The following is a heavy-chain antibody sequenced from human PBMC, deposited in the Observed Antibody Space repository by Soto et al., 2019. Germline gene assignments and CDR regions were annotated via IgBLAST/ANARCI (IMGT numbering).Heavy chain of an antibody. D-gene: IGHD1-26*01. CDR1: GFTFSSYG. CDR3: AKDLDSGSYLGFFDY. J-gene: IGHJ4*02. V-gene: IGHV3-30*18. CDR2: ISYDGSNK. Sequence: QVQLVESGGGVVQPGRSLRLSCAASGFTFSSYGMHWVRQAPGKGLEWVAVISYDGSNKYYADSVKGRFTISRDNSKNTLYLQMNSLRAEDTAVYYCAKDLDSGSYLGFFDYWGQGTLVTVSS.